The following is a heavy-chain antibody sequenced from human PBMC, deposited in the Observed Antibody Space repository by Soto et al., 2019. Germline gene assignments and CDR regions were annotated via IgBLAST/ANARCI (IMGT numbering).Heavy chain of an antibody. J-gene: IGHJ6*02. V-gene: IGHV1-18*01. D-gene: IGHD6-19*01. CDR3: ARDFGRQWLVTLFADV. CDR2: ISAYNGNT. Sequence: SVKGYCTAGGYTLTIDGISCLRQAPGQGLEWMGWISAYNGNTNYAQKLQGRVTMTTDTSTSTAYMELRSLRSDDTAVYYCARDFGRQWLVTLFADVWGQGTTVTVSS. CDR1: GYTLTIDG.